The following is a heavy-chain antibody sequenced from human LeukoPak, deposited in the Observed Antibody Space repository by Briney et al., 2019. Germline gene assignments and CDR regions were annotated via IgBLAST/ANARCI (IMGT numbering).Heavy chain of an antibody. CDR2: IYTSGST. D-gene: IGHD1-1*01. J-gene: IGHJ6*03. V-gene: IGHV4-4*07. CDR1: GGSISSYY. CDR3: ARAPRRTNYYYYYMDV. Sequence: PSETLSLTCTVSGGSISSYYWSWIRQPAGKGLEWIGRIYTSGSTNYNPSLKSRVTMSVDTSKNQFSLKLSSVTAADTAVYYCARAPRRTNYYYYYMDVWGKGTTVTVSS.